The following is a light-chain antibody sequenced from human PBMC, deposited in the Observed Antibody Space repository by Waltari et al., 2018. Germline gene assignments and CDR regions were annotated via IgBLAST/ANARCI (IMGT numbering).Light chain of an antibody. J-gene: IGKJ3*01. Sequence: DIQTTQSPSTLSASVGDRVTITCRASQSIGSWLAWYQQKPGKAPKLLIYEATSLESGVPSRFSASGSGTEFTLTISSLQPDDFATYYCQRYNSYPITFGPGTKVDI. CDR1: QSIGSW. CDR3: QRYNSYPIT. CDR2: EAT. V-gene: IGKV1-5*03.